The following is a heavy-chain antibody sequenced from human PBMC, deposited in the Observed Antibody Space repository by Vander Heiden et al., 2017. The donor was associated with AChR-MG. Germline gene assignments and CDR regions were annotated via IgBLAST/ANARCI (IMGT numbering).Heavy chain of an antibody. V-gene: IGHV3-33*01. Sequence: QEQLVESGGGAVQPYYSLRLSCAASGFTFSNYGMHWVRQAPGKGLEWVGVIWYDGSNTKYGDSVKGRFTISRDNSKNLLYLQMNSLRAEDTAVYYCARVRDPGDFYYYLDVWGKGTTVTVSS. CDR3: ARVRDPGDFYYYLDV. CDR2: IWYDGSNT. J-gene: IGHJ6*03. CDR1: GFTFSNYG. D-gene: IGHD3-10*01.